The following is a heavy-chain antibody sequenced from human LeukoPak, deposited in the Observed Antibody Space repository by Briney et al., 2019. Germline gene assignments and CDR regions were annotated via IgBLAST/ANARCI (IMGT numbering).Heavy chain of an antibody. CDR3: ASFQAYYYYYGMDV. CDR1: GGSISSGDYY. CDR2: IYYSGST. Sequence: PSETLSLTCTVSGGSISSGDYYWSWIRQPPGKGLEWIGYIYYSGSTHYNPSLKSRVTISVDTSKNQFSLKLSSVTAADTAVYYCASFQAYYYYYGMDVWGQGTTVTVSS. J-gene: IGHJ6*02. V-gene: IGHV4-30-4*01.